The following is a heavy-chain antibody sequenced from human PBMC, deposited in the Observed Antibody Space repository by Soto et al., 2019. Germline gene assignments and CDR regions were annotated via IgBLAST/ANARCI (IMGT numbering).Heavy chain of an antibody. CDR3: ARDEGLAPAYYYHHYGMAV. Sequence: GASVKVSCKASGYTFTSYGISWVRQAPGQGLEWMGWISAYNGNTNYAQKLQGRVTMTTDTSTSTAYMELRSLRSDDTAVYYCARDEGLAPAYYYHHYGMAVWGQGTTVTVSS. V-gene: IGHV1-18*01. CDR2: ISAYNGNT. J-gene: IGHJ6*02. D-gene: IGHD3-9*01. CDR1: GYTFTSYG.